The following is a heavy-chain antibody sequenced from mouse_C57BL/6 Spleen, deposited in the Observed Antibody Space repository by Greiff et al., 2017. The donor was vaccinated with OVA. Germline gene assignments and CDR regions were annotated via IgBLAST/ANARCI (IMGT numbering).Heavy chain of an antibody. CDR3: AKNYYYGSSYGGAMDD. CDR1: GFSLTSYG. D-gene: IGHD1-1*01. V-gene: IGHV2-5*01. CDR2: IWRGGST. Sequence: VQLQQSGPGLVQPSQSLSITCTVSGFSLTSYGVHWVRQSPGKGLEWLGVIWRGGSTDYNAAFMSRLGITKDNSKSQVFCKMNSLQADDTAIYYCAKNYYYGSSYGGAMDDWGQGTSVTVSS. J-gene: IGHJ4*01.